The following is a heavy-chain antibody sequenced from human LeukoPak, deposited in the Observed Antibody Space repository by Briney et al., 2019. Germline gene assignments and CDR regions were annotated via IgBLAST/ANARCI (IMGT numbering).Heavy chain of an antibody. CDR2: INHSGST. V-gene: IGHV4-34*01. Sequence: SETLSLTCAVYGGSFSGYYWSWIRQPPGKGLEWIGEINHSGSTNYNPSLKSRVTISVDTSKNQFSLKLSSVTAADTAVYYCASQDYDILTGYPGYGMDVWGQGTTVTVSS. J-gene: IGHJ6*02. D-gene: IGHD3-9*01. CDR3: ASQDYDILTGYPGYGMDV. CDR1: GGSFSGYY.